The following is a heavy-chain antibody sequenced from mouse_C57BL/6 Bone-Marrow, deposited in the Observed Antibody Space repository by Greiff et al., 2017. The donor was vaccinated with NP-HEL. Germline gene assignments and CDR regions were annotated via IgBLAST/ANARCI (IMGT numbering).Heavy chain of an antibody. CDR3: TRIYYDYED. D-gene: IGHD2-4*01. Sequence: DVMLVESGEGLVKPGGSLKLSCAASGFTFSSYAMSWVRQTPEKRLEWVAYISSGGDYIYYADTVKGRFTISRDNARNTLYLQMRSLKSEDTAMYYCTRIYYDYEDWGQGTLVTVSA. CDR2: ISSGGDYI. CDR1: GFTFSSYA. V-gene: IGHV5-9-1*02. J-gene: IGHJ3*01.